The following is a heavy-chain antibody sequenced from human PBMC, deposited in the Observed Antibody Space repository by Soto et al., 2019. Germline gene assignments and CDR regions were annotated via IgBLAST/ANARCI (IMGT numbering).Heavy chain of an antibody. J-gene: IGHJ4*02. CDR1: VYSFTSYW. D-gene: IGHD5-18*01. Sequence: PGEALQISRKGSVYSFTSYWISWVRQMPGKGLEWMGRIDPSDSYTNYSPSFQGHVTISADKSISTAYLQWSSLKASDTAMYYCARSDLATAMVNGFDGWSKRPLVTVYS. CDR3: ARSDLATAMVNGFDG. V-gene: IGHV5-10-1*01. CDR2: IDPSDSYT.